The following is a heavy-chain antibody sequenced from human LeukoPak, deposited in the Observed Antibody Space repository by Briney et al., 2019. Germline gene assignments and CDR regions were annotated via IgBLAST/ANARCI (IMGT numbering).Heavy chain of an antibody. J-gene: IGHJ6*02. V-gene: IGHV3-7*03. CDR3: ARGGGLDV. Sequence: GGSLRLSCAASGFTFSSYAMNWARQAPGKGLEWVASINHNGNVNYYVDSVKGRFTIPRDNAKNSLYLQMSNLRAEDTAVYFCARGGGLDVWGQGATVTVSS. CDR2: INHNGNVN. D-gene: IGHD3-16*01. CDR1: GFTFSSYA.